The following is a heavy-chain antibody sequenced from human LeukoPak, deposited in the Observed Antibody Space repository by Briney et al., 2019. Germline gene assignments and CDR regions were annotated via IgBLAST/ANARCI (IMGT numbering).Heavy chain of an antibody. CDR2: ISGSGGST. J-gene: IGHJ4*02. CDR1: GFPFSSYA. V-gene: IGHV3-23*01. Sequence: GPLRLSFAASGFPFSSYAMSWVRPAPGKGLEWVSAISGSGGSTYYADSVKGRFTISRDNSKNTLYLQMNSLRAEDTAVYYCAKELGCSSTSCPPVIFDYWGQGTLVTVSS. D-gene: IGHD2-2*01. CDR3: AKELGCSSTSCPPVIFDY.